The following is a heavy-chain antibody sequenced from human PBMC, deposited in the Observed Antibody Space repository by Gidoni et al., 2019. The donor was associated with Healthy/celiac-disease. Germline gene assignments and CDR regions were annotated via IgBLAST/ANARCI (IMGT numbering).Heavy chain of an antibody. V-gene: IGHV3-30*18. CDR2: ISYDGSNK. CDR3: AKEAYYDFWSGYHRGPYFDY. CDR1: GFTFSSYG. D-gene: IGHD3-3*01. Sequence: QVQLVESGGGVVQPGRSLRLSWAASGFTFSSYGMHWVRQAPGKGLEGVAVISYDGSNKYYADSVKGRFTISRDNSKNTLYLQMNSLRAEDTAVYYCAKEAYYDFWSGYHRGPYFDYWGQGTLVTVSS. J-gene: IGHJ4*02.